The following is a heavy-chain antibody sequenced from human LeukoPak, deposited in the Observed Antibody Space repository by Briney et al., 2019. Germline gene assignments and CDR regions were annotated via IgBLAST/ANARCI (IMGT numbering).Heavy chain of an antibody. CDR2: ISWNSGSI. V-gene: IGHV3-9*01. CDR1: GFTFDDYA. D-gene: IGHD6-13*01. J-gene: IGHJ3*02. Sequence: GGSLRLSCAASGFTFDDYAMHWVRQAPGKGLEWVSGISWNSGSIGYADSVKGRFTISRDNAKNSLYLQMNSLRAEDTAVYYCASGLLTAAGRTAFDIWGQGTMVTVSS. CDR3: ASGLLTAAGRTAFDI.